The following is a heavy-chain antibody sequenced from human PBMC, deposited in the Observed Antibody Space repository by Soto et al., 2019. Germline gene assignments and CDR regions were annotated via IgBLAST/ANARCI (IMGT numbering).Heavy chain of an antibody. CDR1: GGSCSGYQ. V-gene: IGHV4-34*02. CDR3: ARGLILWFGELSRRGGYYYYMDV. J-gene: IGHJ6*03. D-gene: IGHD3-10*01. CDR2: INDSGNI. Sequence: QVQLQQWGAGLLKPSETLSLTCAVYGGSCSGYQWTWIRQPPEKGLEWIGEINDSGNINYNPSLKSRVTILVDTAKKQISLRLSSVTAADTAVYYCARGLILWFGELSRRGGYYYYMDVWGKGTTVTVSS.